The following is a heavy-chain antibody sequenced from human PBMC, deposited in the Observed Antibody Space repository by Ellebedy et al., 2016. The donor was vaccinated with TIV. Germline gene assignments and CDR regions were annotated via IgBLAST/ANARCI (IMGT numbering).Heavy chain of an antibody. CDR1: GASIRSAY. J-gene: IGHJ4*02. V-gene: IGHV4-59*01. Sequence: MPSETLSLTCTVSGASIRSAYWSWIRQAPGKGLEWIGYIYYSGSTYYKPSLKSRVTMSVDTSKNQFSLHLSSVTAADTAVYYCARLSLPDRLVDYWGQGSLVIVSS. CDR3: ARLSLPDRLVDY. CDR2: IYYSGST.